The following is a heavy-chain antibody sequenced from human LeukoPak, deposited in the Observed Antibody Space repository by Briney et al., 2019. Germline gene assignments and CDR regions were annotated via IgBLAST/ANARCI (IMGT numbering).Heavy chain of an antibody. CDR3: ARGGSSSWYRLPWFDP. Sequence: NTSETLSLTCAVYGGSFSGYYWSWIRQPPGKGLEWIGEINHSGSTNYNPSLKSRVTISVDTSKNQFSLKLSSVTAADTAVYYCARGGSSSWYRLPWFDPWGQGTLVTVSS. V-gene: IGHV4-34*01. CDR1: GGSFSGYY. D-gene: IGHD6-13*01. CDR2: INHSGST. J-gene: IGHJ5*02.